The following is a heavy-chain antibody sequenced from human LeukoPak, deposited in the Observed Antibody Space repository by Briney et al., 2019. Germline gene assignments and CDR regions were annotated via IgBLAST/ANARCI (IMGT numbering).Heavy chain of an antibody. Sequence: GASVKVSCKASGYTFTSYDINWVRQATGQGLEWMGWMNPNSGNTGYAQKFHGRVTMTRNTSISTAYMELSSLRSEDTAVYYCARDNVEASGIDWFDPWGQGTLVTVSS. CDR3: ARDNVEASGIDWFDP. D-gene: IGHD6-13*01. V-gene: IGHV1-8*01. CDR1: GYTFTSYD. CDR2: MNPNSGNT. J-gene: IGHJ5*02.